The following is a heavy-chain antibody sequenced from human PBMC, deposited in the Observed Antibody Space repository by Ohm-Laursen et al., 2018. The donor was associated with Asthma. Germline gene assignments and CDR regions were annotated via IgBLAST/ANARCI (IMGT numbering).Heavy chain of an antibody. V-gene: IGHV3-33*01. J-gene: IGHJ4*02. Sequence: SLRLSCSASGFTFSSYGMHWVRQAPGKGLEWVAVIWYDGSNKYYADSVKGRFTISRDNSKNTLYLQMNSLRAEDTAVYYCARDIPPTEHFDYWGQGTLVTVSS. D-gene: IGHD1-26*01. CDR2: IWYDGSNK. CDR3: ARDIPPTEHFDY. CDR1: GFTFSSYG.